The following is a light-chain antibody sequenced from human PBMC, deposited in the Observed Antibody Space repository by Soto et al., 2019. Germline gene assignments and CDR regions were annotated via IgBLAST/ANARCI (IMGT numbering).Light chain of an antibody. CDR1: HREVCGYNY. CDR2: DVT. CDR3: SSYTTSNTRQIV. Sequence: SSPTQPGPLSGAPGQSVPISCTGTHREVCGYNYVSWYQHHPGKAPKLIIYDVTNRPSGVSNPFSGSKSGNTASLTISGLQPEDEADYYCSSYTTSNTRQIVFGTGTKVTVL. V-gene: IGLV2-14*03. J-gene: IGLJ1*01.